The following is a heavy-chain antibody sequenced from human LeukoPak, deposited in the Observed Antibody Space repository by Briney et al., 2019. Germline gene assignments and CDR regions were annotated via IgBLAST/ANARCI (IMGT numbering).Heavy chain of an antibody. D-gene: IGHD1-1*01. CDR2: IYSGGST. V-gene: IGHV3-53*01. CDR1: GFTVSSNY. CDR3: ARGHNWNDRGAFGI. J-gene: IGHJ3*02. Sequence: GGSLRVSCAASGFTVSSNYMSWVRQAPGKGLKGVSSIYSGGSTYYADSVKGRFTISRDSSKNTLYLQMSSLRAEDTAVYYCARGHNWNDRGAFGIWGQGTMVTVSS.